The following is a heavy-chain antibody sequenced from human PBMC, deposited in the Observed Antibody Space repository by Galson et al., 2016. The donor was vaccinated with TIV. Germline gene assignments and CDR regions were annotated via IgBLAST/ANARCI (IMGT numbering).Heavy chain of an antibody. V-gene: IGHV3-53*01. CDR1: GVTVSNNY. D-gene: IGHD3-10*01. Sequence: SLRLSCAASGVTVSNNYMSWVRQAPGKGLEWVSVMYSGGGTRYADSVKGRFTISRDNSKNTVYLQMNSLRGDDPAVYYCARNVPETSRGYWGQGTLVTVSS. CDR3: ARNVPETSRGY. CDR2: MYSGGGT. J-gene: IGHJ4*02.